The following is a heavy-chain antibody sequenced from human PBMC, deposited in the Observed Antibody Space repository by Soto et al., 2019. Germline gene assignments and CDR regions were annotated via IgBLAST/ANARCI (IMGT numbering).Heavy chain of an antibody. Sequence: PGKGLEWIGYIYYSGSTNYNPSLKSRVTISVDTSKNQFSLKLSSVTAADTAVYYCARGTYRSSWNWFDPWGQGTLVTVSS. D-gene: IGHD6-13*01. J-gene: IGHJ5*02. V-gene: IGHV4-59*01. CDR2: IYYSGST. CDR3: ARGTYRSSWNWFDP.